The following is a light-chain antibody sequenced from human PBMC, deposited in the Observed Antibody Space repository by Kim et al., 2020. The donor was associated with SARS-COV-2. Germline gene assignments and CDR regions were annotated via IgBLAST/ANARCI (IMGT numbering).Light chain of an antibody. Sequence: GTNSSSGTSSNIGKNYVSWYQQLPGKAPKLLIYDNNKRPSGIPDRFSGSKSGTSATLGITGLQTGDEADYYCGTWDSSLSAKWVFGGGTKVTVL. CDR1: SSNIGKNY. J-gene: IGLJ3*02. CDR3: GTWDSSLSAKWV. CDR2: DNN. V-gene: IGLV1-51*01.